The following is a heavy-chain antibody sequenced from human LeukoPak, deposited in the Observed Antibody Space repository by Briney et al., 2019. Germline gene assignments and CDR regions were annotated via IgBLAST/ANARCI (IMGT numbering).Heavy chain of an antibody. CDR1: GFTFSSYA. CDR2: ISGSGGST. CDR3: AKGSGYHTTYYFDY. V-gene: IGHV3-23*01. D-gene: IGHD5-12*01. J-gene: IGHJ4*02. Sequence: PGGSLRLSCAASGFTFSSYAMSWVRRAPGKGLEWVSAISGSGGSTYYADSVKGRFTISRDNSKNTLYLQMNSLRAEDTAVYYCAKGSGYHTTYYFDYWGQGTLVTVSS.